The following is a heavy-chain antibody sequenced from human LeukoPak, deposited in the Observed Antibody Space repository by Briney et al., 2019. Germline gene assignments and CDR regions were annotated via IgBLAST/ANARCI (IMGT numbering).Heavy chain of an antibody. D-gene: IGHD1-26*01. CDR1: GFTFSSYE. CDR2: ISSSGTTI. CDR3: ARDGPHSGSYPQGAFDI. J-gene: IGHJ3*02. V-gene: IGHV3-48*03. Sequence: SGGSLRLSCAVSGFTFSSYEMNWVRQAPGKGLEWISDISSSGTTIDYADSVKGRFTISRDNAKNSLYLQMNSLRAEDTAVYYCARDGPHSGSYPQGAFDIWGQGTMVTVSS.